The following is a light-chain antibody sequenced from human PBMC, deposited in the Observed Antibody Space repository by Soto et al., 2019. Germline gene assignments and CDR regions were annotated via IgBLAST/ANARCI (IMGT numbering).Light chain of an antibody. Sequence: EIVVTQSPATLSVSPGERATLSCRASQSVSNNLVWYQQKPGQAPRLLIYGASTRATGIPARFSGSGSGTKFTLPISSLRSEDFAVYYCQKYNSWPPWSFGQGTRVDTK. CDR2: GAS. CDR3: QKYNSWPPWS. V-gene: IGKV3-15*01. CDR1: QSVSNN. J-gene: IGKJ1*01.